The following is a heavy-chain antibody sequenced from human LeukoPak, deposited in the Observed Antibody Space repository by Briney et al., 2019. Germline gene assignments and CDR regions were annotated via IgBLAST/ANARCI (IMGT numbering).Heavy chain of an antibody. CDR1: GFIFRDNA. CDR3: AKFGGGYFSETIDM. V-gene: IGHV3-43*02. J-gene: IGHJ3*02. Sequence: GGSLRLSCAASGFIFRDNAFHWVRQPPGKGLEWLSLISGDGGATYYADSVKGRFTISRDNSKSSLYLQMNSPRAEDTALYFCAKFGGGYFSETIDMWGQGTMVTVSS. CDR2: ISGDGGAT. D-gene: IGHD3-3*01.